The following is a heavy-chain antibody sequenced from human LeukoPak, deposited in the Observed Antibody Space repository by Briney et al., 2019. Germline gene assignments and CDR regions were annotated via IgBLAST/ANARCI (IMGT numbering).Heavy chain of an antibody. J-gene: IGHJ4*02. CDR1: GYTFTSYG. D-gene: IGHD1-1*01. V-gene: IGHV1-18*01. Sequence: ASVKVSCKASGYTFTSYGISWVRQAPGQGLEWMGWISAYNGNTNYAQKLQGRVTMTRNTSISTAYMELSSLRSEDTAVYYCARVLDRVRHDWGQGTLVTVSS. CDR3: ARVLDRVRHD. CDR2: ISAYNGNT.